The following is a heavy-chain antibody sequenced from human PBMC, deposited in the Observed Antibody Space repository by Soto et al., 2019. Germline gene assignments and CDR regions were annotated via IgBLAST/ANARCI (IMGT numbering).Heavy chain of an antibody. Sequence: GGSLRLSCAASGFTFSSYSMNWVRQAPGKGLEWVSSISSSSSYIYYADSVKGRFTISRDNAKNSLYLQMNSLRAEDTAVYYCARDFAGSSTSCYRNWFDPWGQGTLVTVSS. V-gene: IGHV3-21*01. CDR3: ARDFAGSSTSCYRNWFDP. CDR2: ISSSSSYI. CDR1: GFTFSSYS. D-gene: IGHD2-2*02. J-gene: IGHJ5*02.